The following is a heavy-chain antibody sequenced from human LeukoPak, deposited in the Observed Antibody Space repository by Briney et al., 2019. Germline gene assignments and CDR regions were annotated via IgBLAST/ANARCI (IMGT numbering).Heavy chain of an antibody. Sequence: ASVKVSCKVSGYTLTELSMHWVRQAPGKGLEWMGGFDPEDGETIYAQKFQGRVTLTEDTSTDTAYMELSSLRSEDTAVYYCATASRRHHDAFDIWGQGTMVTVSS. CDR2: FDPEDGET. V-gene: IGHV1-24*01. CDR3: ATASRRHHDAFDI. J-gene: IGHJ3*02. CDR1: GYTLTELS.